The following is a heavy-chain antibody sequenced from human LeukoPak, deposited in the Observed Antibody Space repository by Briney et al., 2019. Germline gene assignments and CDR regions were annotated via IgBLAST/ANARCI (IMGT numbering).Heavy chain of an antibody. CDR2: ISGSGGST. J-gene: IGHJ3*02. CDR1: GFTFSSYA. V-gene: IGHV3-23*01. D-gene: IGHD3-10*01. CDR3: AKDWGVWFRDGDDAFDI. Sequence: GGSLRLSCAASGFTFSSYAMSWVRQAPGKGLEWVSAISGSGGSTYYADSAKGRFTISRDNSKNTLYLQMNSLRAEDTAVYYCAKDWGVWFRDGDDAFDIWGQGTMVTVPS.